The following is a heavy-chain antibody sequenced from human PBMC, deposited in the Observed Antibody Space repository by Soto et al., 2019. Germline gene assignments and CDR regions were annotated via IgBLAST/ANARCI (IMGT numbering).Heavy chain of an antibody. CDR3: ARDTMIVVEPYKWFDP. J-gene: IGHJ5*02. Sequence: ASVKVSCKASGYTFTSYYMHWVRQAPGQGLEWMGIINPSGGSTSYAQKFQGRVTMTRDTSTSTVYMELSSLRSEDTAVYYCARDTMIVVEPYKWFDPWGQGTLVTVS. CDR2: INPSGGST. D-gene: IGHD3-22*01. V-gene: IGHV1-46*01. CDR1: GYTFTSYY.